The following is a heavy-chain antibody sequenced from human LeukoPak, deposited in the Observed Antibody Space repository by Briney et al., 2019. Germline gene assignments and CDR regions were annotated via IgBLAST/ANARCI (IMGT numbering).Heavy chain of an antibody. CDR2: IYTSGST. CDR3: ARVFVEMATISGFDP. V-gene: IGHV4-4*07. D-gene: IGHD5-12*01. Sequence: SETLSLTCTVSGGSISSYYWSWIRQPAGKGLEWIGRIYTSGSTNYNPSLKSRVTMSVDTSKNQFSLKLSSVTAADTAVYYCARVFVEMATISGFDPWGQGTLVTVSS. CDR1: GGSISSYY. J-gene: IGHJ5*02.